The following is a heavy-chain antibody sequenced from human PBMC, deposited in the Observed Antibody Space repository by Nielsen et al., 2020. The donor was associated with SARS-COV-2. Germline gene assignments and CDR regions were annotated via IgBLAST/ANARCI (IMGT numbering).Heavy chain of an antibody. CDR3: ARKQGTYDFLTGSDYSYMDV. J-gene: IGHJ4*02. CDR1: GYTLTELS. Sequence: ASVKVSCKVSGYTLTELSMHWVRQAPGKGLEWMGGFDPEDGETIYAQKFQGRVTMTEDTSTDTAYMELRSLRSDDTAVYYCARKQGTYDFLTGSDYSYMDVWGQGTLVTVSS. CDR2: FDPEDGET. D-gene: IGHD3-9*01. V-gene: IGHV1-24*01.